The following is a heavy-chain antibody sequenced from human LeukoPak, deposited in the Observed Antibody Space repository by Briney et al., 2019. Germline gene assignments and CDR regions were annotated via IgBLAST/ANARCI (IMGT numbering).Heavy chain of an antibody. Sequence: GASVKVSCKLSGYTGVELSMHWVRQAPGKGLEWMGGFVPEIPEIVYAQKFQGRVTMTEDTSTDTAYMELSSLTSEDTAVYYCATHAISGVVTYAFHLWGQGTLVTVSS. CDR2: FVPEIPEI. D-gene: IGHD3-3*01. V-gene: IGHV1-24*01. J-gene: IGHJ3*01. CDR3: ATHAISGVVTYAFHL. CDR1: GYTGVELS.